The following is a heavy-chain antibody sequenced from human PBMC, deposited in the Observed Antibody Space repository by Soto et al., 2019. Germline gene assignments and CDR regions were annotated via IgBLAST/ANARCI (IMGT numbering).Heavy chain of an antibody. D-gene: IGHD3-10*01. CDR1: GGSISSYY. Sequence: KTSETLSLTCTVSGGSISSYYWSWIRQPPGKGLEWIGYIYYSGSTNYNPSLKSRVTISVDTSKNQFSLKLSSVTAADTAVYYCARDSITMVRGAITYRAFDIWGQGTMVTVSS. CDR2: IYYSGST. CDR3: ARDSITMVRGAITYRAFDI. J-gene: IGHJ3*02. V-gene: IGHV4-59*01.